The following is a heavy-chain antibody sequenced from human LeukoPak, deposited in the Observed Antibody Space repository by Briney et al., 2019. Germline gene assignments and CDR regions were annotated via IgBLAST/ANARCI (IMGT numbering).Heavy chain of an antibody. CDR2: ISGSGGRT. CDR1: GFTFSSYA. J-gene: IGHJ3*02. D-gene: IGHD6-19*01. V-gene: IGHV3-23*01. CDR3: AKVRVAGHDAFDI. Sequence: GGSLRLSCAASGFTFSSYAMSWVRQAPGKGLEWVSAISGSGGRTYYADSVKGRFTISRDNSKNTLYLQMNSLRAEDTAVYYCAKVRVAGHDAFDIWGQGTMVTVSS.